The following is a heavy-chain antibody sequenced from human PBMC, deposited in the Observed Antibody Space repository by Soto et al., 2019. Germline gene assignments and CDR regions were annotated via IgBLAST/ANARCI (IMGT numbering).Heavy chain of an antibody. D-gene: IGHD3-22*01. J-gene: IGHJ4*02. CDR2: IKQDESER. Sequence: EVQLVESGGGLVQPGGSLRLSCATSGFIFSDYWMTWVRQAPGKGLEWVASIKQDESERRYADSVRGRFTVSRDNAKNSLYLRMNSLGVEDTAVYYCARLYDSVTTIDHWGQGTLATVSS. V-gene: IGHV3-7*01. CDR1: GFIFSDYW. CDR3: ARLYDSVTTIDH.